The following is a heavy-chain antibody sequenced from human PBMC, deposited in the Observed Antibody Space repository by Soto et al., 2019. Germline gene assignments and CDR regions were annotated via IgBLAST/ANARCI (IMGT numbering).Heavy chain of an antibody. D-gene: IGHD3-3*01. Sequence: QVQLVESGGGVVQPGRSLRLSCTATGFSLSSYGMHWVRQAPGKGLEWVAVISYDGSNKYYADSVKGRFTISRDNSKNTLYLQMNSLRAEDTAVYYCAKSGVTMIYYYGMDVWGQGTTVTVSS. J-gene: IGHJ6*02. CDR1: GFSLSSYG. V-gene: IGHV3-30*18. CDR2: ISYDGSNK. CDR3: AKSGVTMIYYYGMDV.